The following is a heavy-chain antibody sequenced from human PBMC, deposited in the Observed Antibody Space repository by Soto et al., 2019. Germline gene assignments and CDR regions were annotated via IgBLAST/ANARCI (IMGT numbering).Heavy chain of an antibody. CDR2: ISGSGDTT. J-gene: IGHJ4*02. CDR1: GFTFSTYA. CDR3: VKGSYRPHDY. D-gene: IGHD1-26*01. V-gene: IGHV3-23*01. Sequence: GGSLRLSCAASGFTFSTYAMSWVRQAPGKGLEWVSAISGSGDTTYYANSVKGRFTISRDNSKNTLYLQMNSLRAEDTAVYYCVKGSYRPHDYWGQGTLVTVSS.